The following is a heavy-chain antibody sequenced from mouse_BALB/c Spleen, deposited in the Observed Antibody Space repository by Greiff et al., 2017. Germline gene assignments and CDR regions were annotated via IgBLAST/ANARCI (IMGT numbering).Heavy chain of an antibody. CDR3: ALYYDYDRFAY. CDR1: GFNIKDTY. J-gene: IGHJ3*01. Sequence: VQLQQSGAELVKPGASVKLSCTASGFNIKDTYMHWVKQRPEQGLEWIGRIDPANGNTKYDPKFQGKATITADTSSNTAYLQLSSLTSEDTAVYYCALYYDYDRFAYWGQGTLVTVSA. CDR2: IDPANGNT. V-gene: IGHV14-3*02. D-gene: IGHD2-4*01.